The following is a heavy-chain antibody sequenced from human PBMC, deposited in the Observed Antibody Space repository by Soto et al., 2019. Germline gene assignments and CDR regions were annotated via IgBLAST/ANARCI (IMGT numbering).Heavy chain of an antibody. V-gene: IGHV3-23*01. D-gene: IGHD3-3*01. CDR2: ISGNGGET. J-gene: IGHJ4*02. CDR3: TKGGHASFYDF. CDR1: GLIFSNYA. Sequence: GGSLRLSCAASGLIFSNYAMTWVRQAPGKGLEWVSTISGNGGETFYADSVEGRFTISRDNSGNTVYLQMNRLRAEDTAVYYCTKGGHASFYDFWGQGTLVTVSS.